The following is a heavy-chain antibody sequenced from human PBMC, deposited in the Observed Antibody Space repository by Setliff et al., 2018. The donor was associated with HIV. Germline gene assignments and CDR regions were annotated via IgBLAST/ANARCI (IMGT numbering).Heavy chain of an antibody. Sequence: KPSETLSLTCSVSGDSITSNSYYWGWIRQSPGKGLEWIGAINYSGATYYNPSLKSRLTISVDTSKSQLFLRVSSLTAADTAVYYCARHVPDYDFWSGSPAHYFYYYMDVWGKGTTVTVSS. CDR2: INYSGAT. CDR3: ARHVPDYDFWSGSPAHYFYYYMDV. J-gene: IGHJ6*03. CDR1: GDSITSNSYY. V-gene: IGHV4-39*01. D-gene: IGHD3-3*01.